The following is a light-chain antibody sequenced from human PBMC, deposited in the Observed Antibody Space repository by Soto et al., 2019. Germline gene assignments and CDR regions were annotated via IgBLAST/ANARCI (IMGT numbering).Light chain of an antibody. CDR2: VAS. J-gene: IGKJ2*01. Sequence: DIQMTQSPSSVSASVGDTVTITCRASQGINGWLSWYQQKPGEAPKLLISVASRVPTGCPSRFSGSGSGSESSLTISSLQPEDFATYYCQQAYSFPHTFGQGTNLEMK. V-gene: IGKV1-12*01. CDR1: QGINGW. CDR3: QQAYSFPHT.